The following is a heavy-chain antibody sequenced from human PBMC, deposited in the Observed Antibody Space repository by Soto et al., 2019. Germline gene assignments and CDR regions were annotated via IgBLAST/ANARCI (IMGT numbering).Heavy chain of an antibody. CDR3: AKGKHPFNYGEYPLDY. CDR1: GFTFSSYA. CDR2: ISGSGGST. J-gene: IGHJ4*02. Sequence: EVQLLESGGGLVQPGGSLRLSCAASGFTFSSYAMSWVRQAPGKGLEWVSAISGSGGSTYYADSVKGRFTISRDNSKNTLYLQMNSLRAEDTAVYYCAKGKHPFNYGEYPLDYWGQGTLVTVSS. D-gene: IGHD4-17*01. V-gene: IGHV3-23*01.